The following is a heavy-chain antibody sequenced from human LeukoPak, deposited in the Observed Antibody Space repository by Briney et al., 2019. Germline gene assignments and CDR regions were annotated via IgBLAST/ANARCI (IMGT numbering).Heavy chain of an antibody. J-gene: IGHJ3*02. CDR1: GFTFSSYS. CDR3: ARDSGFFGGAFDI. Sequence: GGSLRLSCAASGFTFSSYSMDWVRQAPGRGLEWVSSISSGSSFVYYADSVKGRFTISRDNGKNSLYLQMNSLRAEDTAVYYCARDSGFFGGAFDIWGQGTMVTVSS. CDR2: ISSGSSFV. D-gene: IGHD3-9*01. V-gene: IGHV3-21*01.